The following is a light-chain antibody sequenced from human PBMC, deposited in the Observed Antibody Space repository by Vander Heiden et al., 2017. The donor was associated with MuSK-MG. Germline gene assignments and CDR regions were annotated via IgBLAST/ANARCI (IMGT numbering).Light chain of an antibody. J-gene: IGKJ5*01. CDR3: QQSYSTPPIT. Sequence: DIQMTQSPSSLSASVGDRVTITCRASQNISSYLNWYQQKPGKAPKFLIYAASSLQSGVPSRFSGSGSGTDFTLTISSLQPEDFATYYCQQSYSTPPITFGQGTRLEIK. CDR1: QNISSY. V-gene: IGKV1-39*01. CDR2: AAS.